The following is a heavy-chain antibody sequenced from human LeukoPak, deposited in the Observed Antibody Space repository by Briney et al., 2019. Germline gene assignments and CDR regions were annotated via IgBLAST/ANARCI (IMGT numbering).Heavy chain of an antibody. D-gene: IGHD3-16*02. J-gene: IGHJ4*02. CDR1: GGSINSYY. Sequence: SETLSLTCTVSGGSINSYYWSWIRQSAGKGLEWIGRIYTSGSTNYNPSLKSRVTISVDTSKNQFSLKLSSVTAADTAVYYCARDLAVRGFDYWGQGTLVTVSS. CDR3: ARDLAVRGFDY. V-gene: IGHV4-4*07. CDR2: IYTSGST.